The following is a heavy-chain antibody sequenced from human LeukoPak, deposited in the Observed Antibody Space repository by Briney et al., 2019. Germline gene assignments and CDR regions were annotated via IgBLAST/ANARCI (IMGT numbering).Heavy chain of an antibody. CDR1: NYSNSDGYY. CDR2: VFRSGNT. Sequence: SETLSLTCTVSNYSNSDGYYWAWVRQTPGKGLEWIGSVFRSGNTYYNPSLRGRISISVDTSRNQFSLKLHSVTVADAAVYYCARQVGATLRYFHLWGQGTLVTVSS. D-gene: IGHD1-26*01. CDR3: ARQVGATLRYFHL. V-gene: IGHV4-38-2*02. J-gene: IGHJ1*01.